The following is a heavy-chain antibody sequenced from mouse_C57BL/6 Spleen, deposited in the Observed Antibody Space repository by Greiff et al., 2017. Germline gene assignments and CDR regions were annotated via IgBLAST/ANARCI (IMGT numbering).Heavy chain of an antibody. CDR3: ARPDCGYDFAY. V-gene: IGHV1-82*01. J-gene: IGHJ3*01. CDR2: IYPGDGDT. CDR1: GYAFSSSW. D-gene: IGHD2-2*01. Sequence: QVQLQQSGPELVKPGASVKISCKASGYAFSSSWMNWVKQRPGKGLEWIGRIYPGDGDTNYNGKFKGKATVTADKSSSTAYMQLSGLTSEDSAVYFCARPDCGYDFAYWGQGTLVTVSA.